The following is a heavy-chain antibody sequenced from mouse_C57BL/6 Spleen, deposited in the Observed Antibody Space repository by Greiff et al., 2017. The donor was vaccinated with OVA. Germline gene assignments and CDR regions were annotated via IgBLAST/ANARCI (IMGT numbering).Heavy chain of an antibody. CDR3: ARDYGSSYGGAWFAY. V-gene: IGHV14-2*01. CDR1: GFNIKDYY. Sequence: VHVKQSGAELVKPGASVKLSCTASGFNIKDYYMHWVKQRTEQGLEWIGRIDPEDGETKYAPKFQGKATITADTSSNTAYLQLSSLTSEDTAVYYCARDYGSSYGGAWFAYWGQGTLVTVSA. CDR2: IDPEDGET. J-gene: IGHJ3*01. D-gene: IGHD1-1*01.